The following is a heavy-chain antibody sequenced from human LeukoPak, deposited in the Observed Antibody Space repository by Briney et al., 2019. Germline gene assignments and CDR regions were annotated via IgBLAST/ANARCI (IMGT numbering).Heavy chain of an antibody. CDR1: GGSVSNYY. CDR3: ASDYDFWSGSPGYMDV. Sequence: PSETLSLTCTVSGGSVSNYYWSLIRQPPGKTLEWIGYIYSSGSTNYNPSLKSRVTISVDTSKNQFSLKLSSVTAADTAVYYCASDYDFWSGSPGYMDVWGKGTTVTVSS. D-gene: IGHD3-3*01. CDR2: IYSSGST. V-gene: IGHV4-59*02. J-gene: IGHJ6*03.